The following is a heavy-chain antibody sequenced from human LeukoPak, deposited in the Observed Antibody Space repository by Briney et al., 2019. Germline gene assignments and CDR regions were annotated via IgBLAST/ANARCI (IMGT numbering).Heavy chain of an antibody. D-gene: IGHD6-19*01. J-gene: IGHJ4*02. CDR2: ISSSSSYI. Sequence: GGSLRLSCAASGFTFSSYSMNWVRQAPGKGLEWVSSISSSSSYIYYADSVKGRFTISRDNAKNSLYLQMNSLRAEDTAVYYCAKDFEYSSGCFDYWGQGTLVTVSS. CDR3: AKDFEYSSGCFDY. CDR1: GFTFSSYS. V-gene: IGHV3-21*04.